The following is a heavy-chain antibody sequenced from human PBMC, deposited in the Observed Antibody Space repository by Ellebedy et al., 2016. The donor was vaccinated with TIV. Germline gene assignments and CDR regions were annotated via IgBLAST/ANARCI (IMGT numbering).Heavy chain of an antibody. CDR2: IIPIFGTA. V-gene: IGHV1-69*13. J-gene: IGHJ4*02. D-gene: IGHD6-6*01. Sequence: SVKVSCXASGGTFSSYAISWVRQAPGQGLEWMGGIIPIFGTANYAQKFQGRVTITADESTSTAYMEPSSLRSEDTAVYYCARDRRYSYSSDDYWGQGTLVTVSS. CDR3: ARDRRYSYSSDDY. CDR1: GGTFSSYA.